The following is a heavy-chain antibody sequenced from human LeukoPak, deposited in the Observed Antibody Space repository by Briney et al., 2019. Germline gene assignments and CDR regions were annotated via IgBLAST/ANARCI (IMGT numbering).Heavy chain of an antibody. CDR3: ASMMTSYRDPGPH. D-gene: IGHD1-14*01. V-gene: IGHV3-23*01. CDR2: ISGSGGST. J-gene: IGHJ4*02. CDR1: GFTFSSYA. Sequence: GGSLRLSCAASGFTFSSYAMSWVRQAPGKGLEWVSAISGSGGSTYYADSVKGRFTISRDNSKNTLYLQMNSLRAEDTAVYYLASMMTSYRDPGPHWGQGPLVTVSS.